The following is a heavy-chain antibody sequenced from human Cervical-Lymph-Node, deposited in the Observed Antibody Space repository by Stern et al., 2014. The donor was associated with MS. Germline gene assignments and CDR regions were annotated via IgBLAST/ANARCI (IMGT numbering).Heavy chain of an antibody. CDR3: ARNYGSGSYYSG. CDR1: GGSISSYY. CDR2: IYYSGST. Sequence: QVQLQESGPGLAKPSETLSLTCTASGGSISSYYWSWIRQPPGKGLEWIGYIYYSGSTNYNPSLQSRVTISVDTSKNQFALKLSSVTAADTAVYYCARNYGSGSYYSGWGQGTLVTVSS. V-gene: IGHV4-59*01. D-gene: IGHD3-10*01. J-gene: IGHJ4*02.